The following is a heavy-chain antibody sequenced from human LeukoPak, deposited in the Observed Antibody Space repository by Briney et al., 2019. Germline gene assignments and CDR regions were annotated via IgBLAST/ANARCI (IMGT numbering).Heavy chain of an antibody. Sequence: ASVKVPCKASGYTFTSYGISWVRQAPGQGLEWMGWISAYNGNTNYAQKLQGRVTMTTDTSTSTAYMELRSLRSDDTAVYYCARDILGHIVVVVAADAFDIWGQGTMVTVSS. J-gene: IGHJ3*02. CDR3: ARDILGHIVVVVAADAFDI. V-gene: IGHV1-18*01. CDR1: GYTFTSYG. CDR2: ISAYNGNT. D-gene: IGHD2-15*01.